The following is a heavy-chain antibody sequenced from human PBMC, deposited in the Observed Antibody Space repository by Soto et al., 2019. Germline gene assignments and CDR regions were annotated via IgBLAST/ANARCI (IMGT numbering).Heavy chain of an antibody. J-gene: IGHJ5*02. D-gene: IGHD6-13*01. Sequence: QVQLVESGGGVVQPGRSLRLSCAASGFTFSSYAMHWVRQAPGKGLEWVAVISYDGSNKYYADSVKGRFTISRDNSKNTLYLQMNSLRAEDTAVYYCARETLGRFDPWGQGTLVTVSS. CDR3: ARETLGRFDP. CDR1: GFTFSSYA. CDR2: ISYDGSNK. V-gene: IGHV3-30-3*01.